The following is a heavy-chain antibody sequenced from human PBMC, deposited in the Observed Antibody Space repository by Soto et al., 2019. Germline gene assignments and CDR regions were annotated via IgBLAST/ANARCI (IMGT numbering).Heavy chain of an antibody. CDR2: IYYSGST. J-gene: IGHJ4*02. V-gene: IGHV4-31*03. CDR1: GGSISGFGYY. Sequence: SETLSLTCTVSGGSISGFGYYWSWIRQHPGKGLEWIGYIYYSGSTYYNTSLKSRVAISLDKSKNQFSLKLSSVTAADTALYYCARLSANRGYSYGYFDYWGQGTLVTVSS. CDR3: ARLSANRGYSYGYFDY. D-gene: IGHD5-18*01.